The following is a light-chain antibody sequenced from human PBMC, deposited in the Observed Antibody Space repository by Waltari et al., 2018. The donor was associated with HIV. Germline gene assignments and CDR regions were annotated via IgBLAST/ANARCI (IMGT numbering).Light chain of an antibody. V-gene: IGLV3-19*01. CDR3: NSRDSSGNSLYV. J-gene: IGLJ1*01. CDR2: GKN. CDR1: SLRSYY. Sequence: SSELTQDPAVSVALGQTVRITCQGDSLRSYYASWYQQKPGQAPVLVIYGKNNRPSGIPYRFSGSSSGNTASLTITGAQAEDEADYYCNSRDSSGNSLYVFGTGTKVTVL.